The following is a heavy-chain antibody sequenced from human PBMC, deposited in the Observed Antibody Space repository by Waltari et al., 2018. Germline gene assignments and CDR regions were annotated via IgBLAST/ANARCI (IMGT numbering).Heavy chain of an antibody. CDR1: GVTFIRYW. V-gene: IGHV3-74*01. J-gene: IGHJ6*03. CDR3: AREPSPDSSGYFYYYMDV. CDR2: INSDGSGT. D-gene: IGHD3-22*01. Sequence: EVQLVESGGGLVQPGGSLRLPCAASGVTFIRYWMHWVRQAPGKGLVWVSRINSDGSGTIYADSVKGRFTISRDNAKNTLYLQLNSLRVEDTAVYYCAREPSPDSSGYFYYYMDVWGKGTTVTVSS.